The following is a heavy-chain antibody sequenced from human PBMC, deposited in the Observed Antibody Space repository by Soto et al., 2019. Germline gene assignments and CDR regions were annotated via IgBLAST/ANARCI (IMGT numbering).Heavy chain of an antibody. CDR3: AKSTYFGVVTAKETYYYYYMDV. J-gene: IGHJ6*03. Sequence: SETLSLTCTVSGGSISSYYWSWIRQPPGKGLEWIGYIYYSGSTNYNPSLKSRVTISVDTSKNQFSLKLSSVTAADTAVYYCAKSTYFGVVTAKETYYYYYMDVWGKGTTVTVSS. V-gene: IGHV4-59*01. CDR1: GGSISSYY. D-gene: IGHD3-3*01. CDR2: IYYSGST.